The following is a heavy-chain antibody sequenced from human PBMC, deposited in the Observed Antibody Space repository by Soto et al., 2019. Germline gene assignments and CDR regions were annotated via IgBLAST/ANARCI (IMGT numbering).Heavy chain of an antibody. CDR3: AKASYDILTGYHLNYFDY. D-gene: IGHD3-9*01. Sequence: GESLRLSCAASGFTFSSYAMSWVRQAPGKGLEWVSAISGSGGSTYYADSVKGRFTISRDNSKNTLYLQMNSLRAEDTAVYYCAKASYDILTGYHLNYFDYWGQGTLVTVSS. J-gene: IGHJ4*02. V-gene: IGHV3-23*01. CDR1: GFTFSSYA. CDR2: ISGSGGST.